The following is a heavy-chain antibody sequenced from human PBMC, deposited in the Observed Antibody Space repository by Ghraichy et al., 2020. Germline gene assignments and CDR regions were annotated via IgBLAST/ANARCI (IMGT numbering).Heavy chain of an antibody. CDR3: ARALMVYAIRYFDL. V-gene: IGHV3-48*03. CDR2: ISNSGRTI. Sequence: GGSLRLSCAASGFTFSSYEMNWVRQAPGKGLEWVSYISNSGRTIYYADSVKGRFTISRDNAKNSLYLQMNSLRAEDTAVYYCARALMVYAIRYFDLWGRGTLVAVSS. J-gene: IGHJ2*01. D-gene: IGHD2-8*01. CDR1: GFTFSSYE.